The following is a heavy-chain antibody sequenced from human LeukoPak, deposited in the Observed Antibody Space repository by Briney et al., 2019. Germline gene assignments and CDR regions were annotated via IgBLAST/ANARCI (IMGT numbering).Heavy chain of an antibody. CDR1: GYSISSGYS. D-gene: IGHD6-19*01. V-gene: IGHV4-38-2*02. CDR3: ARDLTGPYSSGWSDAFDI. J-gene: IGHJ3*02. CDR2: IYHTGST. Sequence: ASETLSLTCTVSGYSISSGYSWGWIRQPPGKGLEWIGSIYHTGSTYYNPSLKSRVTISVDTSKNQFSLKLSSVTAADTAVYYCARDLTGPYSSGWSDAFDIWGQGTMVTVSS.